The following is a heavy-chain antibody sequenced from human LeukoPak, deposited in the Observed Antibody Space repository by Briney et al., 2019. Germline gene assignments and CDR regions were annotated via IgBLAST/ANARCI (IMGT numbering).Heavy chain of an antibody. Sequence: GGSLRLSCAASGFTFSSAWMTWVRQAPGKGLEWVGRVRSKADGGTTDYAAPAKGRFTISRDDSKNTVLLQMNSLKTEDTTVYYCTTVRPGTSGYSYWGQGTLVTVSS. CDR3: TTVRPGTSGYSY. J-gene: IGHJ4*02. D-gene: IGHD3-22*01. V-gene: IGHV3-15*01. CDR1: GFTFSSAW. CDR2: VRSKADGGTT.